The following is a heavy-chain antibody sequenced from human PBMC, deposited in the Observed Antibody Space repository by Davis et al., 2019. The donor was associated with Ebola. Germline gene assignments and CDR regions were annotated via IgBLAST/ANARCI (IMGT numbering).Heavy chain of an antibody. CDR1: GFTFSSYW. V-gene: IGHV3-74*01. CDR3: VSGGNVLWYFGL. J-gene: IGHJ2*01. Sequence: PGGSLRLSCAASGFTFSSYWMHWLRQAPGKGLVWVSRTSGDGKKPNYADFVKGRVAISRDTAKNSLYLQMNSLRAEDTAVYYCVSGGNVLWYFGLWGRGTLVTVSS. CDR2: TSGDGKKP. D-gene: IGHD4-23*01.